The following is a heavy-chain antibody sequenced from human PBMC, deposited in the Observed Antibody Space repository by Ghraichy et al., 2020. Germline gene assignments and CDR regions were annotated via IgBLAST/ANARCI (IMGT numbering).Heavy chain of an antibody. Sequence: GGSLRLSCAVSEFTFNGYPMNWVRQAPGKGLEWVSTLGAAGRSTFYADSVKGRFTISRDKSKRTMYLQMNSLRADDTAVYYCAKEGGRLGEGAFDVWGQGTKVTVSA. V-gene: IGHV3-23*01. CDR2: LGAAGRST. CDR3: AKEGGRLGEGAFDV. D-gene: IGHD3-10*01. CDR1: EFTFNGYP. J-gene: IGHJ3*01.